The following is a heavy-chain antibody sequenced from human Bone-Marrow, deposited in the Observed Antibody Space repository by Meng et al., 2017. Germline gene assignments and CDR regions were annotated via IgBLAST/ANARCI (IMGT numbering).Heavy chain of an antibody. V-gene: IGHV4-59*01. CDR3: TKVHGEGYSSH. D-gene: IGHD5-24*01. CDR1: GGSISTEY. CDR2: IHYSGST. J-gene: IGHJ4*02. Sequence: SETLSLTCTVSGGSISTEYWSWIRQSPGKGLEWIGYIHYSGSTRYNLSLKSRVTISIDTSKNQFSLRLSTVTAADTAVYYCTKVHGEGYSSHWGQGTLVTVSS.